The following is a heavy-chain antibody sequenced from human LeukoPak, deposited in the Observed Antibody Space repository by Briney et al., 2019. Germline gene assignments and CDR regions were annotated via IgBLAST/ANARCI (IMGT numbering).Heavy chain of an antibody. J-gene: IGHJ4*02. Sequence: GASVKVSCKASGYTFTGYYMHWVRQAPGQGLEWMGWINPNSGGTNYAQKFQGRVTMTRDTSISTAYMELSRLRSDDTAVYYCVTAPHQDTAMVRYDYWGQGTLVTVSS. D-gene: IGHD5-18*01. CDR2: INPNSGGT. V-gene: IGHV1-2*02. CDR3: VTAPHQDTAMVRYDY. CDR1: GYTFTGYY.